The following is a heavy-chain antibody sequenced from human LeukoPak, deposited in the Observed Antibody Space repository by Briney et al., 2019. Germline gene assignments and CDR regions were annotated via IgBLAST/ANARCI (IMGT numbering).Heavy chain of an antibody. Sequence: PSETLSLTCTVSGGFISSYYWSWIRQPPGKGLEWIGYIYYSGSTNYNPSLKSRVTISVDTSKNQFSLKLSSVTAADTAVYYCAREWFGELRYWGQGTLVTVSS. V-gene: IGHV4-59*01. CDR1: GGFISSYY. J-gene: IGHJ4*02. CDR2: IYYSGST. CDR3: AREWFGELRY. D-gene: IGHD3-10*01.